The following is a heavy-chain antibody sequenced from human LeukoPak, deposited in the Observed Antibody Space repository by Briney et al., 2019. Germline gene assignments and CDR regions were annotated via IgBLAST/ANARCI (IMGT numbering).Heavy chain of an antibody. Sequence: ASVKVSCKASGGTFSSYAISWVQQAPGQGLEWMGGIIPIFGTANYAQKFQGRVTITADESTSTAYMELSSLRSEDTAVYYCARGDGYNPFDYWGQGTLVTVSS. D-gene: IGHD5-24*01. J-gene: IGHJ4*02. CDR1: GGTFSSYA. CDR3: ARGDGYNPFDY. CDR2: IIPIFGTA. V-gene: IGHV1-69*01.